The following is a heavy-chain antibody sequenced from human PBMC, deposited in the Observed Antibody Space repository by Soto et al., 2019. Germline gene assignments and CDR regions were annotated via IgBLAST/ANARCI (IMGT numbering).Heavy chain of an antibody. CDR2: IVPTVDTS. J-gene: IGHJ6*02. D-gene: IGHD3-3*01. CDR1: GATFSSYA. Sequence: SLKVSCKTSGATFSSYAITWVRQAPGQGLEWMGGIVPTVDTSTYAQKFQGRVTITADKFTNTVYMELSSLRSDDTAVYYCAAGWLRFLEWFPQPYYGMDVWGQGTTVTVSS. V-gene: IGHV1-69*06. CDR3: AAGWLRFLEWFPQPYYGMDV.